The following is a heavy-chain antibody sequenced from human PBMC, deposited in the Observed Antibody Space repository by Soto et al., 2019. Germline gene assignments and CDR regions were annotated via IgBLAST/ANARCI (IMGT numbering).Heavy chain of an antibody. CDR3: AKDLRDMATTTPDY. V-gene: IGHV3-30*18. Sequence: QVHLVESGGGVVQPGRSLRLSCAASGFTFTSFGIHWVRQAPGKGLEWVAVVSYDGIDENYADSVKGRFSISRDNSKNTVYLQMNSLRVEDTAVYYCAKDLRDMATTTPDYWGQRTLVTVSS. D-gene: IGHD1-1*01. J-gene: IGHJ4*02. CDR2: VSYDGIDE. CDR1: GFTFTSFG.